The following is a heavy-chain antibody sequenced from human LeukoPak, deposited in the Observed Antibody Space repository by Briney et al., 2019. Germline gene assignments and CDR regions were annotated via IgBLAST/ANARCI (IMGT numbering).Heavy chain of an antibody. CDR2: INHSGST. V-gene: IGHV4-34*01. Sequence: PSETPSLTCAVYGGSFSGYYWSWIRQPPGKGLEWIGEINHSGSTNYNPSHKSRVTISVGTSKNQFSLKLSSVTAADTAVYYCARGRGYSSGWYFDYWGQGTLVTVSS. CDR3: ARGRGYSSGWYFDY. J-gene: IGHJ4*02. D-gene: IGHD6-19*01. CDR1: GGSFSGYY.